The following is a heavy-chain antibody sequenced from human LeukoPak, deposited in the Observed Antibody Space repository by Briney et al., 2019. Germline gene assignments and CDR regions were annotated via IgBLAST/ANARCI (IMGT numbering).Heavy chain of an antibody. CDR3: AKELRPNDY. V-gene: IGHV3-23*01. J-gene: IGHJ4*02. Sequence: PGGSLRLSCAASGFTFSSHAMSWVRQAPGRGLEWVSSIDISGSNAYYADSVKGRFTISRDNSRNKLYLQMDSLRAEDSAIYYCAKELRPNDYWGQGTLVTVSS. CDR1: GFTFSSHA. CDR2: IDISGSNA. D-gene: IGHD4-17*01.